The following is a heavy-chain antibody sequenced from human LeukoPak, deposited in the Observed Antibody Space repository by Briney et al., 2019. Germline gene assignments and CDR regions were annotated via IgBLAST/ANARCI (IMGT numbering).Heavy chain of an antibody. CDR2: IGTAGDT. CDR3: ARGHDYGDYVYFDY. J-gene: IGHJ4*02. V-gene: IGHV3-13*01. D-gene: IGHD4-17*01. CDR1: GFTISNYD. Sequence: GGSLRLSCVVSGFTISNYDMPWVRQPTGKGLEWVSAIGTAGDTYSPGSVKGRFTISRENAKNSLYLQMNSLRAGDTAVYYCARGHDYGDYVYFDYWGQGTLVTVSS.